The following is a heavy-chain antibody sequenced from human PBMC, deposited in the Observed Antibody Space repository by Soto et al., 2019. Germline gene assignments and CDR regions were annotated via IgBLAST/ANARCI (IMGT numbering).Heavy chain of an antibody. D-gene: IGHD2-15*01. J-gene: IGHJ5*02. CDR1: GYTFTSYG. V-gene: IGHV1-18*01. Sequence: ASVKVSCKASGYTFTSYGISWVRQAPGQGLEWMGWINGYNGNTNYAQEVQGRVTMTTDRSTSTAYMELRSLRSDDTAVYYCAKLYCSGGSCYGWFDTWGQGTLVTVSS. CDR2: INGYNGNT. CDR3: AKLYCSGGSCYGWFDT.